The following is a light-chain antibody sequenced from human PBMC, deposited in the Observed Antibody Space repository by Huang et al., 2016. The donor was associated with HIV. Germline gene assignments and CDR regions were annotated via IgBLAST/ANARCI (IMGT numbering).Light chain of an antibody. CDR3: MQGTHLFT. J-gene: IGKJ4*01. V-gene: IGKV2-30*02. CDR2: QVS. CDR1: QSLIHSNGNTY. Sequence: VVLTQSPLYLSVTLGQPASISCRSSQSLIHSNGNTYLNWFQQRPGQSPRRLISQVSSPDSGVPDRFRGSGSGTEFTLKISRVEAEDVGVYYCMQGTHLFTFGVGTRVDIK.